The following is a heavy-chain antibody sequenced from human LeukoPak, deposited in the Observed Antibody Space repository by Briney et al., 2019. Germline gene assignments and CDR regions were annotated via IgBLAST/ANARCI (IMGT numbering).Heavy chain of an antibody. Sequence: PGGSLRLSCAASGFTFSSYGMHWVRQAPGKGLEWVAVISYDGSNKYYADSVKGRFTISRDNSKNTLYLQMNSLRAEDTAVYYCAKVGTNGVDYWGQGTLVTVSS. CDR3: AKVGTNGVDY. D-gene: IGHD1/OR15-1a*01. CDR2: ISYDGSNK. J-gene: IGHJ4*02. CDR1: GFTFSSYG. V-gene: IGHV3-30*18.